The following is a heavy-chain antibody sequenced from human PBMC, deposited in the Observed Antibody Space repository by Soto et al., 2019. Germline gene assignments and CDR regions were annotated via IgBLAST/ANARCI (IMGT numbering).Heavy chain of an antibody. V-gene: IGHV3-48*03. D-gene: IGHD1-1*01. J-gene: IGHJ6*03. CDR2: ISSSGSTI. CDR3: ARGGYNWNDYYYYYMDV. Sequence: GGSLRLSCAASGFTFSSYEMNWVRQAPGKGLEWVSYISSSGSTIYYADSVKGRFTISRDNAKNSLYLQMNSLRAEDTAVYYCARGGYNWNDYYYYYMDVWGKGTTVTVSS. CDR1: GFTFSSYE.